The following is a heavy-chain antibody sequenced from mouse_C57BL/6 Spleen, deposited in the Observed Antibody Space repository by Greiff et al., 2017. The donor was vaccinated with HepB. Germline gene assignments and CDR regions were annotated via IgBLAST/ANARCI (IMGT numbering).Heavy chain of an antibody. V-gene: IGHV1-82*01. J-gene: IGHJ4*01. D-gene: IGHD1-1*02. CDR3: APMGLYAMDY. Sequence: LVKPGASVKISCKASGYAFSSSWMNWVKQRPGKGLEWIGRIYPGDGDTNYNGKFTGKATLTADKSSSTAYMQLSSLTSEDSAVDFCAPMGLYAMDYWGQGTSVTVSS. CDR1: GYAFSSSW. CDR2: IYPGDGDT.